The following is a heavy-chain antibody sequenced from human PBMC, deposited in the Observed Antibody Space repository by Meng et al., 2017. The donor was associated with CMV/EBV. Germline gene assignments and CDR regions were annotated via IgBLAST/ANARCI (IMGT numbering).Heavy chain of an antibody. Sequence: VQFYLWGAALLEPLGSLFPTCAVYGGSFSGYYWSWIRQPPGKELEWIGEINHSGSTNYNPSLKSRVTISVDTSKNQFSLKLSSVTAADTAVYYCAREGDLEWLLKGSHTWFDPWGQGTLVTVSS. CDR1: GGSFSGYY. J-gene: IGHJ5*02. D-gene: IGHD3-3*01. CDR2: INHSGST. CDR3: AREGDLEWLLKGSHTWFDP. V-gene: IGHV4-34*01.